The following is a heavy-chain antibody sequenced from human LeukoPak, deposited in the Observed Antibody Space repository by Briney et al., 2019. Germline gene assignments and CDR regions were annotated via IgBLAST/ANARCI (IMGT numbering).Heavy chain of an antibody. J-gene: IGHJ4*02. V-gene: IGHV4-4*09. CDR1: GGSISSYY. CDR2: IYTSGST. D-gene: IGHD4-17*01. Sequence: SETLPLTCTVSGGSISSYYWSWIRQPPGKGLEWIGYIYTSGSTNYNPSLKSRVTISVDTSKNQFSLKLSSVTAADTAVYYCARPNYGSHWGYFDYWGQGTLVTVSS. CDR3: ARPNYGSHWGYFDY.